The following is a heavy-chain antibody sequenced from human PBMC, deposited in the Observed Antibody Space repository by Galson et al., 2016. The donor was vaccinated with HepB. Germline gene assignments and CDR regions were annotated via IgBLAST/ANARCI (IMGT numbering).Heavy chain of an antibody. J-gene: IGHJ4*02. V-gene: IGHV3-9*01. Sequence: SLRLSCAASGFTFDDFAMHWVRQAPGKGLEWVAGISDKSGTKAYADSVKGRFTISRDNAKNSLFLQMNSLRPEDTALYYCARDALGGWPNFGFFDYWGQGTPVTVSS. CDR2: ISDKSGTK. D-gene: IGHD6-19*01. CDR3: ARDALGGWPNFGFFDY. CDR1: GFTFDDFA.